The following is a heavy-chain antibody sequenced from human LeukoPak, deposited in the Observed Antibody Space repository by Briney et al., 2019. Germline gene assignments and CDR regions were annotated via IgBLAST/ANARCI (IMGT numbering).Heavy chain of an antibody. Sequence: PSETLSLTCTVSGGSISSSSYYWGWIRQPPGKGLEWIGSIYYSGSTYYNPSLKSRVTISVDTSKNQFSLKLSSVTAADTAVYYCASLGELYDSSGYYPIGAFDIWGQGTMVTVSS. CDR1: GGSISSSSYY. J-gene: IGHJ3*02. V-gene: IGHV4-39*07. CDR3: ASLGELYDSSGYYPIGAFDI. D-gene: IGHD3-22*01. CDR2: IYYSGST.